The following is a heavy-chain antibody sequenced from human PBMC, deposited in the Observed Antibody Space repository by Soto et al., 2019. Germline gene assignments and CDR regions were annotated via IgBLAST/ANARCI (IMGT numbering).Heavy chain of an antibody. CDR3: AKGGYDSSGYYYFDY. J-gene: IGHJ4*02. Sequence: QPGGSLRFSCAASRFTFGSYAMSWVRQAPGKGLEWVSVITSSGGSIYYADSVKGRFTISRDNSKNTLYVQINTLRAEDTAVYYCAKGGYDSSGYYYFDYWGQGT. CDR1: RFTFGSYA. CDR2: ITSSGGSI. D-gene: IGHD3-22*01. V-gene: IGHV3-23*01.